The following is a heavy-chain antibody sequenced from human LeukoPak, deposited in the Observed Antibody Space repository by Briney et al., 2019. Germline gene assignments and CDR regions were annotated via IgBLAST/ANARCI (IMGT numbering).Heavy chain of an antibody. Sequence: SKTLSLTCTVSGGSISSYYWSWIRQPPGKGLEWIGYIYYSGSTNYNPSLKSRVTISVDTSKNQFSLKLSSVTAADTAVYYCARNGAVAGDFDYWGQGTLVTVSS. J-gene: IGHJ4*02. D-gene: IGHD6-19*01. V-gene: IGHV4-59*08. CDR2: IYYSGST. CDR3: ARNGAVAGDFDY. CDR1: GGSISSYY.